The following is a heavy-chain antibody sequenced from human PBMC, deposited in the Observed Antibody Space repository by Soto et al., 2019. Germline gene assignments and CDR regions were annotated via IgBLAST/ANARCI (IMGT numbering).Heavy chain of an antibody. Sequence: XSVKDSCKASGYTFTGYYMHWGRQAPGQGLEWMGWINPNSGGTNYSQKFQGRVTMTRDTSISTAYMELSRLRSDDTAVYYCARLAGDYYDSSGYYAAAFDIWGQGTMVTVS. J-gene: IGHJ3*02. CDR3: ARLAGDYYDSSGYYAAAFDI. CDR1: GYTFTGYY. D-gene: IGHD3-22*01. CDR2: INPNSGGT. V-gene: IGHV1-2*02.